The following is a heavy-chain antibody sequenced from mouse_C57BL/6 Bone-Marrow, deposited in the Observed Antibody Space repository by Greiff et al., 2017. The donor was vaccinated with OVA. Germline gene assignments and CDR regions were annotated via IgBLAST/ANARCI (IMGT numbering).Heavy chain of an antibody. V-gene: IGHV7-3*01. D-gene: IGHD2-3*01. J-gene: IGHJ4*01. CDR1: GFTFTDYY. Sequence: EVQLMESGGGLVQPGGSLSLSCAASGFTFTDYYMSWVRQPPGKALEWLGFISNKANGFTTEYSASVKGRFTISRDNSQSILYLQMNALRAEDSATYYCARWGLLDYAMDYWGQGTSVTVSS. CDR2: ISNKANGFTT. CDR3: ARWGLLDYAMDY.